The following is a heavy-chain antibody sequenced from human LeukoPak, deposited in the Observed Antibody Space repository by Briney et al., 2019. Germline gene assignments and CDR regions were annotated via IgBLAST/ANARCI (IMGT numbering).Heavy chain of an antibody. CDR1: GGSMKNSF. D-gene: IGHD4-17*01. V-gene: IGHV4-59*03. CDR3: AATIKRDYGDTNLDY. J-gene: IGHJ4*02. CDR2: MYNSGNT. Sequence: PSETLSLTCSVSGGSMKNSFWSWIRQPPGKGLEWIGYMYNSGNTNYNPSLKSRVTISEDTSKNQLSLKLRSVTAADTAVYYCAATIKRDYGDTNLDYWGQGTLVTVSS.